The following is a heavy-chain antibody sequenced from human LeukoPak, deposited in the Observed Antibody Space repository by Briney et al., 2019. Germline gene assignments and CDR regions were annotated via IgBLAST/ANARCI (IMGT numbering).Heavy chain of an antibody. CDR2: IKSKTDGGTT. J-gene: IGHJ4*02. CDR1: GFTFSSYG. CDR3: TTEGSYGHFDY. Sequence: GGSLRLSCAASGFTFSSYGMSWVRQAPGKGLEWVGRIKSKTDGGTTDYAAPVKGRFTISRDDSKNTLYLQMNSLKTEDTAVYYCTTEGSYGHFDYWGQGTLVTVSS. D-gene: IGHD1-26*01. V-gene: IGHV3-15*01.